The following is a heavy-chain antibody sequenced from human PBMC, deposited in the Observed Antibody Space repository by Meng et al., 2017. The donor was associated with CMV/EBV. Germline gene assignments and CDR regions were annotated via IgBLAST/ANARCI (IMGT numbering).Heavy chain of an antibody. CDR1: GGSISSYY. Sequence: SETLSLTCTVSGGSISSYYWSWIRQPPGKGLEWIGYIYYSGSTNYNPSLKSRVTISVDTSKNQFSLKLSSVTAADTAVYYCARHSITIFGDRMNYYGMDVWGQGTTVTVSS. CDR3: ARHSITIFGDRMNYYGMDV. V-gene: IGHV4-59*01. CDR2: IYYSGST. J-gene: IGHJ6*02. D-gene: IGHD3-3*01.